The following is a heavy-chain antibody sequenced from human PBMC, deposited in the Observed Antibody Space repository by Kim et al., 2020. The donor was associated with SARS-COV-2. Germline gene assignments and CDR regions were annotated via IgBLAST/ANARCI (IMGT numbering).Heavy chain of an antibody. CDR1: GFTFRSYG. D-gene: IGHD1-1*01. J-gene: IGHJ4*02. CDR3: ARGNDANSGVYDY. CDR2: IWYDASKK. Sequence: GGSLRLSCAASGFTFRSYGMHWVRQAPGKGPEWVAVIWYDASKKYYIDSVKGRFTISRDNSKNTLFPQMDTLRAEDTAIYYCARGNDANSGVYDYWGQGT. V-gene: IGHV3-33*01.